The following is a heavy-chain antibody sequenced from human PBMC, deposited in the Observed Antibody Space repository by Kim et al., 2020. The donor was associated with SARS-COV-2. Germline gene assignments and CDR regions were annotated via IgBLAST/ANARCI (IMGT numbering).Heavy chain of an antibody. CDR3: ARSPIAIFCGPEY. Sequence: GGSLRLSCAASGFVFSSYSMNWVRQAPGKGLEWVSSITSTSTYIYYADSVKGRFTISRDNAKNSLYLQMNSLTADDTAVYYCARSPIAIFCGPEYWGQGTLSPSPQ. J-gene: IGHJ4*02. V-gene: IGHV3-21*01. CDR1: GFVFSSYS. D-gene: IGHD3-9*01. CDR2: ITSTSTYI.